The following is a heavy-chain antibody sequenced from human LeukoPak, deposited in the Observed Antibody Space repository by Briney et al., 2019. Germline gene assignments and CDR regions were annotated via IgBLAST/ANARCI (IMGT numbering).Heavy chain of an antibody. CDR1: GGSISSYY. J-gene: IGHJ4*02. CDR3: ARSYSGSYGGNFDY. D-gene: IGHD1-26*01. V-gene: IGHV4-59*12. CDR2: LYYSGST. Sequence: SETLSLTCTVSGGSISSYYWTWIRQPPGKGLEWIGSLYYSGSTNYNPSLKSRVTISVDTSKNQFSLKLSSVTAADTAVYYCARSYSGSYGGNFDYWGQGTLVTVSS.